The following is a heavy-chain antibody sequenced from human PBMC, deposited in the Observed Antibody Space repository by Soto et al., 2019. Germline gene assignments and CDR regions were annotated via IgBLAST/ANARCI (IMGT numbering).Heavy chain of an antibody. Sequence: QVQLVQSGAEVKKPGSSVKVSCKASGGTFSSYAISWVRQAPGQGLEWLGGIIPIFGTANYAQKFQGRVTIAADESTRTAYRELSSLRSEDTAVYYCARAMTTVTLFDYWGQGTLVTVSS. D-gene: IGHD4-4*01. CDR1: GGTFSSYA. CDR3: ARAMTTVTLFDY. J-gene: IGHJ4*02. CDR2: IIPIFGTA. V-gene: IGHV1-69*01.